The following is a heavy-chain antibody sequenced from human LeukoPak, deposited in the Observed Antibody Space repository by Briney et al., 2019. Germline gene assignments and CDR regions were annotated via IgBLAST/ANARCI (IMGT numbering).Heavy chain of an antibody. V-gene: IGHV1-2*02. Sequence: ASVKVSCKASGYTFTGYYMHWVRQAPGQGLEWMGWINPNSGGTNYAQKFQGRVTMTRDTSISTAYMELSRLRSDDTAVYYCARGGYYDFWSGYRSQIDYWGQGTLVTVSS. CDR3: ARGGYYDFWSGYRSQIDY. CDR1: GYTFTGYY. J-gene: IGHJ4*02. CDR2: INPNSGGT. D-gene: IGHD3-3*01.